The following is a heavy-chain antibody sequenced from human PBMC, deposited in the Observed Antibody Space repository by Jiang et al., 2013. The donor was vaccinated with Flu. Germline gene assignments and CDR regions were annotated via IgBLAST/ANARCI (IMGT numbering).Heavy chain of an antibody. V-gene: IGHV1-3*01. CDR2: INAASGDT. CDR1: GYTFISYA. J-gene: IGHJ4*02. Sequence: GAEVKKPGASVKLSCKASGYTFISYAIYWVRQAPGQRPEWLGWINAASGDTKYSQKFQGRLTLTRDSSATTAYMELSSLRSEDTAVYYCARPQGLPYFNYWGQGTLVTVSS. D-gene: IGHD2-15*01. CDR3: ARPQGLPYFNY.